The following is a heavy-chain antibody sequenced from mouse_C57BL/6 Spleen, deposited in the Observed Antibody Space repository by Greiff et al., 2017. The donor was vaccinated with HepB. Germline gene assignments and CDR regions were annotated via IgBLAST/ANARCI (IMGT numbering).Heavy chain of an antibody. V-gene: IGHV5-4*01. CDR3: AREGDDGYPFDY. CDR1: GFTFSSYA. CDR2: ISDGGSYT. Sequence: DVQLVESGGGLVKPGGSLKLSCAASGFTFSSYAMSWVRQTPEKRLEWVATISDGGSYTYYPDNVKGRFTISRDNAKNNLYLQMSHLKSEDTAMYYCAREGDDGYPFDYWGQGTTLTVSS. D-gene: IGHD2-3*01. J-gene: IGHJ2*01.